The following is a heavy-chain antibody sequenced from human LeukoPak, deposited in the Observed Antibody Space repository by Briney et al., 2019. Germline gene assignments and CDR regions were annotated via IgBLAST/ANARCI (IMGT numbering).Heavy chain of an antibody. V-gene: IGHV1-8*01. CDR2: MNPNSGNT. D-gene: IGHD6-13*01. CDR3: ARVRADYSSSWYGNWFDP. Sequence: ASVKVSCKASGYTFTSYDINWVRQATGQGLELMGWMNPNSGNTGYAQKFQGRVTMTRNTSISTAYMELSSLRSEDTAVYYCARVRADYSSSWYGNWFDPWGQGTLVTVSS. CDR1: GYTFTSYD. J-gene: IGHJ5*02.